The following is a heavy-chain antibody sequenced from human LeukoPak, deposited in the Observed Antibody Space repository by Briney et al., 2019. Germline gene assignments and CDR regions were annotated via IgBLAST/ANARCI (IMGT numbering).Heavy chain of an antibody. J-gene: IGHJ5*02. CDR1: GFTFNCCW. Sequence: GGSLRLSCAASGFTFNCCWMSWVRQAPGKGLEWVANIQRGGSGKYYVDSVKGRFTISRDNAKNSVYLQMNSLRAEDTAVYYCARLVGATNWFDPWGQGTLVTVSS. CDR3: ARLVGATNWFDP. V-gene: IGHV3-7*05. D-gene: IGHD1-26*01. CDR2: IQRGGSGK.